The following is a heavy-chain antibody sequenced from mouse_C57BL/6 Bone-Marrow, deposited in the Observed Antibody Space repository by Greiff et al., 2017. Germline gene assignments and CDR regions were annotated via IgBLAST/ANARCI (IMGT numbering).Heavy chain of an antibody. CDR2: IHPNSGST. J-gene: IGHJ3*01. D-gene: IGHD2-1*01. CDR3: ARLYYGNLAWFAY. V-gene: IGHV1-64*01. Sequence: VQLQQPGAELVKPGASVKLSCKASGYTFTSYWMHWVKQRPGQGLEWIGMIHPNSGSTNYNEKFKSKATLTVDKSSNTAYMQLSSLTSEDSAVYYCARLYYGNLAWFAYWGQGTLVTVSA. CDR1: GYTFTSYW.